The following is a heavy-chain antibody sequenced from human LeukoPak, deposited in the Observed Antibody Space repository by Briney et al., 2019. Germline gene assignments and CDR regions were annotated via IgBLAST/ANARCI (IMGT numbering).Heavy chain of an antibody. D-gene: IGHD6-13*01. CDR1: GDSISNYY. CDR2: IYTSGST. J-gene: IGHJ4*02. V-gene: IGHV4-4*07. CDR3: AREAAAGTFYFDY. Sequence: PSETLSLTCIVSGDSISNYYWSWIRQPAGKGLEWIGRIYTSGSTNYNPSLKSRVTMSVDTSKNQFSLKLTSVTAADTAVYYCAREAAAGTFYFDYWGQGTLVIVSS.